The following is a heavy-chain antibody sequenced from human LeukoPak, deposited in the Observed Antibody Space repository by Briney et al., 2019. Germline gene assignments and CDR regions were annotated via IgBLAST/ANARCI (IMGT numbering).Heavy chain of an antibody. V-gene: IGHV1-69*13. CDR2: IIPIFGTA. Sequence: SVKVSCKVSGDTLTELSMHWVRQAPGQGLEWMGGIIPIFGTANYAQKFQGRVTITADESTSTAYMELSSLRSEDTAVYYCARGPEFLEWLSGRGAYYYYMDVWGKGTTVTVSS. CDR3: ARGPEFLEWLSGRGAYYYYMDV. D-gene: IGHD3-3*01. CDR1: GDTLTELS. J-gene: IGHJ6*03.